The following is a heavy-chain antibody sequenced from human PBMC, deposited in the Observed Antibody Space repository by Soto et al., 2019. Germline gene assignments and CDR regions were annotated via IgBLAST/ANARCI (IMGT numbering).Heavy chain of an antibody. D-gene: IGHD1-1*01. CDR1: GFTFSSYA. CDR3: AKHDTLHGYYLDV. V-gene: IGHV3-30-3*02. CDR2: ISYDGSNK. J-gene: IGHJ6*03. Sequence: GGSLRLSCAASGFTFSSYAMHWVRQAPGKGLEWVAVISYDGSNKYYADSVKGRFTISRDNSKNTLYLQMNSLRAEDTAVYYCAKHDTLHGYYLDVWSKGTTVTVSS.